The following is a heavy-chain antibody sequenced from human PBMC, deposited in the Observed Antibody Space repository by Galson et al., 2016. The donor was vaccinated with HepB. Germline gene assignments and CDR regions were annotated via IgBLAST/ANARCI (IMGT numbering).Heavy chain of an antibody. D-gene: IGHD2-2*01. J-gene: IGHJ6*03. CDR1: GFTFSSYG. V-gene: IGHV3-33*01. CDR2: IWYDGSQK. Sequence: SLRLSCAASGFTFSSYGMHWVRQAPGRGLEWVAVIWYDGSQKYYADSVRGRFTISRDNSKNTRDLEMNSLRAEDTAVYYCARDGQIKVGKDYFYHMDVWGKGTTVIVSS. CDR3: ARDGQIKVGKDYFYHMDV.